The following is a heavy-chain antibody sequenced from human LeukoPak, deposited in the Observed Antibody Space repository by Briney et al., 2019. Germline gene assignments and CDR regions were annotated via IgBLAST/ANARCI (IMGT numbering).Heavy chain of an antibody. CDR2: ISAYNGNT. CDR1: GYTFTSYY. V-gene: IGHV1-18*04. J-gene: IGHJ5*02. CDR3: ARSAMVRGVINWFDP. D-gene: IGHD3-10*01. Sequence: ASVKVSCKASGYTFTSYYMHWVRQAPGQGLEWMGWISAYNGNTNYAQKLQGRVTMTTDTSTSTAYMELRSLRSDDTAVYYCARSAMVRGVINWFDPWGQGTLVTVSS.